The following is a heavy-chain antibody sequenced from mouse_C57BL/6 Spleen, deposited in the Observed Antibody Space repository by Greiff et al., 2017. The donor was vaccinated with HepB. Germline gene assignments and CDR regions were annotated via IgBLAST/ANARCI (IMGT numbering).Heavy chain of an antibody. CDR1: GFTFNTYA. J-gene: IGHJ4*01. Sequence: EVQVVESGGGLVQPKGSLKLSCAASGFTFNTYAMHWVRQAPGKGLEWVARIRSKSSNYATYYADSVKDRFTISRDDSQSMLYLQMNNLKTEDTAMYYCVRGSGYGNLYAMDYWGQGTSVTVSS. V-gene: IGHV10-3*01. D-gene: IGHD2-1*01. CDR2: IRSKSSNYAT. CDR3: VRGSGYGNLYAMDY.